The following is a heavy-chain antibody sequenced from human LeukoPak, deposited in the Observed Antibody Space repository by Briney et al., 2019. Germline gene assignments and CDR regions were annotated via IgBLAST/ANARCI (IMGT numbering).Heavy chain of an antibody. CDR1: GGSISSYY. V-gene: IGHV4-59*01. Sequence: KPSETLSLTCTVSGGSISSYYWSWIRQPPGKGLEWIGYIYYSGSTNYNPSLKSRVTISVDTSKNQFSLKLSSVTAADTAVYYCARSDYYDSSGYYYVGYWGQGTLVTVSS. J-gene: IGHJ4*02. CDR2: IYYSGST. D-gene: IGHD3-22*01. CDR3: ARSDYYDSSGYYYVGY.